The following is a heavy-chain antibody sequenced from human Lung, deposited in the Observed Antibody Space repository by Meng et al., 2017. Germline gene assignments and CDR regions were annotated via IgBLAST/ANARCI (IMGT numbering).Heavy chain of an antibody. D-gene: IGHD1-14*01. J-gene: IGHJ4*02. V-gene: IGHV1-69*13. CDR1: GDSFSTQT. Sequence: QVQLVQSGAEVKKPGSSVKVACKTSGDSFSTQTFGWVRQAPGQGLEWMGGLIAVFDKTKAAPRFQDRVTFTADESTSTAYMELSSLTFDDTAVYFCARGRRNEPLFDYWGQGTLVTVSS. CDR2: LIAVFDKT. CDR3: ARGRRNEPLFDY.